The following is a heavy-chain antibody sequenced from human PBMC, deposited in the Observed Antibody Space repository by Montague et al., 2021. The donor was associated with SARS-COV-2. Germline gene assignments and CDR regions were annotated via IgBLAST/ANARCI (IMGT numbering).Heavy chain of an antibody. D-gene: IGHD3-10*02. CDR2: IYYSGST. V-gene: IGHV4-59*02. J-gene: IGHJ4*02. CDR1: GSSVRSYY. Sequence: SETLSLTCIVSGSSVRSYYWSWIRQPPGKGLEWIGYIYYSGSTNYNPSLKSRVTISVDTSKNQFPLKLSSVTAADTAVYYCAREITATTFGGPYYIDSWGQGTLVTVSS. CDR3: AREITATTFGGPYYIDS.